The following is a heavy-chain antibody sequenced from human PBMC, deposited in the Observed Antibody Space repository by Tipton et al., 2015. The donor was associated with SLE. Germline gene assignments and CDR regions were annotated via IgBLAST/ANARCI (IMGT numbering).Heavy chain of an antibody. CDR1: GFIFSAST. CDR3: ARDKDRYFDL. V-gene: IGHV3-21*03. J-gene: IGHJ2*01. CDR2: ISSSSSYI. Sequence: SLRLSCTASGFIFSASTMNWVRQAPGKGLEWVSSISSSSSYIYDAESVKGRFTISRDNAKNSLHLQMNSLRAEDTGVYYCARDKDRYFDLWGRGTLVTVSS.